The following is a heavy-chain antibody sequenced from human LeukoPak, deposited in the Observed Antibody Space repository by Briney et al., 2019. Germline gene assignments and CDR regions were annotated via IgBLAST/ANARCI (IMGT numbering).Heavy chain of an antibody. J-gene: IGHJ4*02. V-gene: IGHV1-2*02. D-gene: IGHD4-17*01. CDR3: ARADYGDYFAY. CDR2: INPNSGGT. CDR1: GYTFTGYY. Sequence: ASVKVSCKASGYTFTGYYMHWVRQAPGQGLEWMGWINPNSGGTNYAQKFQGRVTMTRDTSISTAYMDLSRLRSDDTDVYYCARADYGDYFAYWGQGTLVTVSS.